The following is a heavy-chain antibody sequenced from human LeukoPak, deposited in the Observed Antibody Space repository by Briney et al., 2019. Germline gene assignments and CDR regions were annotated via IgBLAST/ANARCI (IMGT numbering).Heavy chain of an antibody. CDR2: ISSNGGST. V-gene: IGHV3-64*04. CDR3: AKAEGYDILTGLDY. D-gene: IGHD3-9*01. Sequence: GGSLRLSCSASGFTFSSYAMHWVRQAPGKGLEYVSAISSNGGSTYYADSVKGRFTISRDNSKNTLYLQMNSLRTEDTAVYYCAKAEGYDILTGLDYWGQGTLVTVSS. J-gene: IGHJ4*02. CDR1: GFTFSSYA.